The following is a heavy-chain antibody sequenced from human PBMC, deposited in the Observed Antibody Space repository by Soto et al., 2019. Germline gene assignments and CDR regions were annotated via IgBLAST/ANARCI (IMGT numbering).Heavy chain of an antibody. CDR1: GGTFNYYT. D-gene: IGHD3-9*01. V-gene: IGHV1-69*02. CDR2: IIPVLHIA. J-gene: IGHJ5*02. CDR3: ASDNRFDP. Sequence: QIQLMQSGAEVKKPGSSVKVSCKASGGTFNYYTISWVRQAPGQGLEWMGRIIPVLHIANYPQKFQGRVTITADKSTNTAYMELNSLTSEDTAMYYCASDNRFDPWGKGALVTVSS.